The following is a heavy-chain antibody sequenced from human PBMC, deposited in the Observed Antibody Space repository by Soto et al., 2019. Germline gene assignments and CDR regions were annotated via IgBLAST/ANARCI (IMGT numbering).Heavy chain of an antibody. Sequence: SETLSLTCTVSGGSISGHYWIWIRQSPGKGLEWVGHIFYAGSTNYNPSLKSRVTLSVDTSKNQFSLRLTSVTAADTAVYYCARVGSSGRSPDYWGQGALVTVSS. CDR2: IFYAGST. CDR1: GGSISGHY. V-gene: IGHV4-59*11. D-gene: IGHD3-22*01. CDR3: ARVGSSGRSPDY. J-gene: IGHJ4*02.